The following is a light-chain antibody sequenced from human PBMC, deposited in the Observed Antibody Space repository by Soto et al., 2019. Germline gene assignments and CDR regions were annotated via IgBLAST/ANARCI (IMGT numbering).Light chain of an antibody. CDR3: QQTYRTPLT. V-gene: IGKV3-15*01. Sequence: IVMTQSPATLSVSSGERVTLSFGASQSVTTNLAWYQQKPGQAPRVLIYGASHRAAGIPARFSGSGSGTDFTLTISSLQPEDFATYSCQQTYRTPLTFGGGTKVDIK. CDR2: GAS. CDR1: QSVTTN. J-gene: IGKJ4*01.